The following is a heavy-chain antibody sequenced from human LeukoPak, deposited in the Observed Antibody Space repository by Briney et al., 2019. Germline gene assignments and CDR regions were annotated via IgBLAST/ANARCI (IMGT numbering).Heavy chain of an antibody. CDR1: GGSISSSSYY. D-gene: IGHD6-19*01. CDR3: ARGHRTAVAGTVGVAFFDY. V-gene: IGHV4-39*01. CDR2: IYYSGST. Sequence: PSETLSLTCTVSGGSISSSSYYWGWIGQPPGKGLEWIGSIYYSGSTYYNPSLKSRVTISVDTSKNQFSLKLSSVTAADTAVYYCARGHRTAVAGTVGVAFFDYWGQGTLVTVSS. J-gene: IGHJ4*02.